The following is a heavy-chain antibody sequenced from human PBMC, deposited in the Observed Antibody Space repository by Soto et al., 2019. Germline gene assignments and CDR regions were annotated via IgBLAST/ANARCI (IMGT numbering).Heavy chain of an antibody. CDR2: ISAYNGNT. CDR3: ARDPLYDWPTPLDYYYCGMDV. Sequence: QVQLVQSGAEVKKPGASVKVSCKASGYTFTSYGISWVRQAPGQGLEWMGWISAYNGNTNYAQKLQGRVTMTTDTSTSTAYMELRSLRSDDTAVYYCARDPLYDWPTPLDYYYCGMDVWGQGTTVTVSS. V-gene: IGHV1-18*04. CDR1: GYTFTSYG. J-gene: IGHJ6*02. D-gene: IGHD3-9*01.